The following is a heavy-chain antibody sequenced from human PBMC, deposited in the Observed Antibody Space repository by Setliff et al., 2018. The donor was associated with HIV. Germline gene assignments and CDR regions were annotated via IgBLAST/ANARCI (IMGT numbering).Heavy chain of an antibody. CDR1: GFIFEDYG. J-gene: IGHJ4*02. D-gene: IGHD3-3*01. Sequence: LRLSCATPGFIFEDYGMNWVRQAPGKGLEWVSGINWNGSSVGYADSVKGRFTISRDNAKNSLYLQMNSLRAEDTAVYYCARDVSWRVRTYIDYWGQGALVTVSS. V-gene: IGHV3-20*04. CDR3: ARDVSWRVRTYIDY. CDR2: INWNGSSV.